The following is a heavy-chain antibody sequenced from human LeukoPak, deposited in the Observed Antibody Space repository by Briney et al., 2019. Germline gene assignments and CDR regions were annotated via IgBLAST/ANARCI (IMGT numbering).Heavy chain of an antibody. V-gene: IGHV4-4*07. Sequence: SETLSLTCTVSGASISSYYWSWIRQPAGKGLEWIGRIYTSGSTNYNPSLKSRVTISVDTSKNQFSLKLSSVTAADTAVYYCASRHCSSTSCFNNWGQGTLVTVSS. CDR1: GASISSYY. D-gene: IGHD2-2*01. J-gene: IGHJ4*02. CDR2: IYTSGST. CDR3: ASRHCSSTSCFNN.